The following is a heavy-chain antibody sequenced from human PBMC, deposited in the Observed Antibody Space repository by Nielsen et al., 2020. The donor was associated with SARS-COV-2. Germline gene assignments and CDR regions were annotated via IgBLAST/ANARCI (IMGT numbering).Heavy chain of an antibody. CDR3: TTAPSIAAAGWGDYYYYGMDV. D-gene: IGHD6-13*01. V-gene: IGHV3-15*01. J-gene: IGHJ6*02. Sequence: GGSLRLSCAASGFTFSNAWISWVRQAPGKGLEWVGRIKSKTDGGTTDYAAPVKGRFTISRDDSKNTLYLQMNSLKTEDTAVYYCTTAPSIAAAGWGDYYYYGMDVWGQGTTVTVSS. CDR1: GFTFSNAW. CDR2: IKSKTDGGTT.